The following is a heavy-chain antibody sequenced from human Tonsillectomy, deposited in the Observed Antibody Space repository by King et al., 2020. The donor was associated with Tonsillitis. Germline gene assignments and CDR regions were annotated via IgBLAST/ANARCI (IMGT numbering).Heavy chain of an antibody. Sequence: VQLVESGGGLVQPGGSLRLSCAASGFTFSSYAMNWVRQAPGKGLEWVSALSGSGGSTYYADSVKGRFTISRDNSKNTLYLQMNSLRAEDTAVYYCAKYSGYDFGGLDVWGQGTTVTVSS. D-gene: IGHD3-3*01. V-gene: IGHV3-23*04. CDR2: LSGSGGST. CDR1: GFTFSSYA. CDR3: AKYSGYDFGGLDV. J-gene: IGHJ6*02.